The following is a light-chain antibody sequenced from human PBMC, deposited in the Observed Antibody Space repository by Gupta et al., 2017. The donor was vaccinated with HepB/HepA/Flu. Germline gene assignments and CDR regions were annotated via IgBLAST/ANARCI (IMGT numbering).Light chain of an antibody. CDR2: GGS. V-gene: IGKV3-20*01. CDR1: QSVSGSY. Sequence: EIVLTQSPGTLSLSPGERATLSCRASQSVSGSYLAWYQQKPGQSPRLLMYGGSSRATGIPDRFSGSGSGTDFTLTISRLEPEDFAMYYCQQYGSSPWTFGQGTKVEIK. CDR3: QQYGSSPWT. J-gene: IGKJ1*01.